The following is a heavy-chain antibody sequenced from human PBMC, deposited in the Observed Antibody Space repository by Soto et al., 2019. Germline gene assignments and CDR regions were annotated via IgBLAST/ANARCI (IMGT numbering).Heavy chain of an antibody. CDR3: ARARGYSGPGDDAFDI. CDR2: INPNSGGT. V-gene: IGHV1-2*04. J-gene: IGHJ3*02. Sequence: GASVKVSCKASGYTFTGYYMHWVRQAPGQGLEWMGWINPNSGGTNYAQKFQGWVTMTRDTSISTAYMELSRLRSDDTAVYYCARARGYSGPGDDAFDIWGQGTMVTVSS. CDR1: GYTFTGYY. D-gene: IGHD5-12*01.